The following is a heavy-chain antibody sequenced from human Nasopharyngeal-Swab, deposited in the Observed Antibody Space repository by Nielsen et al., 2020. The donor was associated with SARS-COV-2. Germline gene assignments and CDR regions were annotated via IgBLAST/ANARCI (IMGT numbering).Heavy chain of an antibody. D-gene: IGHD6-13*01. V-gene: IGHV3-7*01. J-gene: IGHJ4*02. Sequence: GESLKISCAASGFTFSSYWMSWVRQAPGKGLEWVANIKQDGSEKYYVDSVKGRLTISRDNAKNSLYLQMNSLRAEDTAVYYCARYSSNDRDWGQGTLVTVSS. CDR1: GFTFSSYW. CDR2: IKQDGSEK. CDR3: ARYSSNDRD.